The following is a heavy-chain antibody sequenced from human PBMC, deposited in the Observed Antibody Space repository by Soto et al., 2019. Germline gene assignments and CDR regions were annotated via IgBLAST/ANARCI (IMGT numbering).Heavy chain of an antibody. J-gene: IGHJ4*02. CDR3: ARDGARDRGDKGFDY. V-gene: IGHV3-21*01. CDR2: ITSTSTYI. CDR1: GFTFSSYT. D-gene: IGHD2-21*02. Sequence: EVQLVESGGGLVRPGGSLRLSCAASGFTFSSYTMHWVRQAPGKGLEGVSSITSTSTYIYYTDSLKGRFTISRDNANNSLFLQRNSLGPGDPAVYYCARDGARDRGDKGFDYWGQGTLVTVSS.